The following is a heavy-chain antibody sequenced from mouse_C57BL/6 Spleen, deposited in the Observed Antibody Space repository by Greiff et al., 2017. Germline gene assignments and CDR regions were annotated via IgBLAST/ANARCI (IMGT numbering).Heavy chain of an antibody. CDR3: ARFSHYYGSSYWYFDV. D-gene: IGHD1-1*01. Sequence: QVQLKESGAELVKPGASVKISCKASGYAFSSYWMNWVKQRPGKGLEWIGQIYPGDGDTNYNGKFKGKATLTADKSSSTAYMQISRLTSEDSAVYFCARFSHYYGSSYWYFDVWGTGTTVTVSS. V-gene: IGHV1-80*01. CDR1: GYAFSSYW. CDR2: IYPGDGDT. J-gene: IGHJ1*03.